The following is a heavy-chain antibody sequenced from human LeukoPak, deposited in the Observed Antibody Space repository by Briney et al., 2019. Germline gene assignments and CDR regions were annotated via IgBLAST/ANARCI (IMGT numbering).Heavy chain of an antibody. V-gene: IGHV3-30*03. CDR1: GFTFSSYA. CDR2: ISYDESNK. CDR3: ARELNYDSSGYYFDY. J-gene: IGHJ4*02. D-gene: IGHD3-22*01. Sequence: AGGSLRLSCAASGFTFSSYAMHWVRQAPGKGLEWVAVISYDESNKHYADSVKGRFTISRDTSKNTLYLQMNNLRVKDTAVYYCARELNYDSSGYYFDYWGQGTLVTVSS.